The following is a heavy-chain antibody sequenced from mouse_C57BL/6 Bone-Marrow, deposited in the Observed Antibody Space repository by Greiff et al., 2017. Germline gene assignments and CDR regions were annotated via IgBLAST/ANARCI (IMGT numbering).Heavy chain of an antibody. CDR2: ISNGGGSP. CDR1: GFTFSDYY. D-gene: IGHD2-1*01. V-gene: IGHV5-12*01. Sequence: EVKLVESGGGLVQPAGSLKLSCPASGFTFSDYYPYWFRQTPEKRLVWVAYISNGGGSPSYPDTVKGRFTISSDNAKNTLYLQMSRLKSEDTAMYYCARRGNYDYAMDDWGQGTSVTVSS. CDR3: ARRGNYDYAMDD. J-gene: IGHJ4*01.